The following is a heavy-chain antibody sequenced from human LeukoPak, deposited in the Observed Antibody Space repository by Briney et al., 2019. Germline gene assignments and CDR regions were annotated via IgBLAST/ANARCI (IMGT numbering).Heavy chain of an antibody. CDR1: GDSVSSNSAA. Sequence: SQTLSLTCAVSGDSVSSNSAAWNWIRQSPSRGLEWLGRTYYRSKWYNEYAVSVKSRITINPDTSKNQFSLQLNSVTPEDTALYYCARAQAYSGRIFDYWGQGTLVTVSS. D-gene: IGHD1-26*01. J-gene: IGHJ4*02. CDR3: ARAQAYSGRIFDY. V-gene: IGHV6-1*01. CDR2: TYYRSKWYN.